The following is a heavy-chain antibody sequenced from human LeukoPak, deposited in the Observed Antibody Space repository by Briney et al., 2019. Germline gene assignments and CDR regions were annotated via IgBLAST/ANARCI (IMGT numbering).Heavy chain of an antibody. Sequence: PGRSLRLSCAASGFTFSSYAMHWVRQAPGKGLEWVAVISYDGSNKYYADSVKGRFTISRDNSKNTLYLQMNSLRAEDTAVYYCARDVLGGAFDIWGQGTMVTVSS. CDR1: GFTFSSYA. D-gene: IGHD2-8*02. CDR3: ARDVLGGAFDI. CDR2: ISYDGSNK. J-gene: IGHJ3*02. V-gene: IGHV3-30-3*01.